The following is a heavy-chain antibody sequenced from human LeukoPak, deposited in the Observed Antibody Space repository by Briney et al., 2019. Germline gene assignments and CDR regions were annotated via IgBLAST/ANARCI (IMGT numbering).Heavy chain of an antibody. CDR1: GYTCSSDF. J-gene: IGHJ6*02. CDR3: ARGHTIFGVVTYAMDV. D-gene: IGHD3-3*01. Sequence: ASWKVSCKPYGYTCSSDFMHWVRQAPGQGLEWMGIINPSGGSTSYAQKFQGRVTMTRDTSTSTVYMELSSLRSDDTAVYYCARGHTIFGVVTYAMDVWGQGTTVTVSS. CDR2: INPSGGST. V-gene: IGHV1-46*01.